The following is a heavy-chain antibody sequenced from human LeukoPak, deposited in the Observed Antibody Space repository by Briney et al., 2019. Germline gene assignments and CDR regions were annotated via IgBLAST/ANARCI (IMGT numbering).Heavy chain of an antibody. J-gene: IGHJ4*02. CDR1: GFTFSSYA. CDR3: ASAGYSYGGY. D-gene: IGHD5-18*01. CDR2: ISYDGSNK. Sequence: GGSLRLSCAASGFTFSSYAMHWVRQAPGKGLEWVAVISYDGSNKYYADSVKGRFTISRDNSKNTLYLQMNSLRAEDTAVYYCASAGYSYGGYWGQGTLVTVSS. V-gene: IGHV3-30*04.